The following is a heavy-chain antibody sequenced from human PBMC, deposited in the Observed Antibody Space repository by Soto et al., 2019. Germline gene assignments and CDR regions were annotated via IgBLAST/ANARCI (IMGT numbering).Heavy chain of an antibody. CDR1: GFTFSSYW. CDR3: ARGELAGTTHNVDY. Sequence: EVQLLESGGGLVQPGGSLRLSCAASGFTFSSYWMHWVRQAPGKGLEWVSRTNSDGSYTIYADSVKGRFTISRDNAKSTLYLQMNSLRAEDTAVYYCARGELAGTTHNVDYWGQGTLVTVSS. CDR2: TNSDGSYT. D-gene: IGHD1-26*01. V-gene: IGHV3-74*02. J-gene: IGHJ4*02.